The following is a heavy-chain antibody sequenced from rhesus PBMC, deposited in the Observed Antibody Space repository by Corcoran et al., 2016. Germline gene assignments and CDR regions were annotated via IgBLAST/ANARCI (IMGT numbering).Heavy chain of an antibody. CDR3: ASPPYSRRFDY. V-gene: IGHV4-169*02. D-gene: IGHD1-1-1*01. Sequence: QLQLQESGPGLVKPSETLSVTCAVSGGSISSSYWSWIRQAPGKGLEWIGYIYGSGSSTNYNPSLKSRVTLSVDTSKNQLSLKLSSVTAADTAVYYCASPPYSRRFDYWGQGVLVTVSS. CDR1: GGSISSSY. CDR2: IYGSGSST. J-gene: IGHJ4*01.